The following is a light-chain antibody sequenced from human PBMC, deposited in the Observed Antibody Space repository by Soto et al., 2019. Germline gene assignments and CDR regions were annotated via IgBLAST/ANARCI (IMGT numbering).Light chain of an antibody. CDR3: QHGYVAPYS. V-gene: IGKV1-5*01. CDR1: QSIGGW. J-gene: IGKJ2*03. CDR2: DAS. Sequence: DIQMTQSPSTLSASVGDRVTITCRASQSIGGWLAWYQQKPGKAPKLLIYDASGLESGVPSRFSGSGSGTEFTLTISSLQPEDFATYYCQHGYVAPYSFGQGTKVDI.